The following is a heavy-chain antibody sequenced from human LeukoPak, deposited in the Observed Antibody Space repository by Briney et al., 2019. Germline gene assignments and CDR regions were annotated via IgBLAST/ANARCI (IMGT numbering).Heavy chain of an antibody. Sequence: GGSLRLSCAASGFTFSSYGMHWVRQAPGKALEWVAVISYDGSNKYFADSVKGRFTISRDNSKNTLYLQMNSLRAEDTAVYYCAKGNYYGPFDYWGQGTLVTVSS. D-gene: IGHD3-10*01. V-gene: IGHV3-30*18. CDR3: AKGNYYGPFDY. J-gene: IGHJ4*02. CDR1: GFTFSSYG. CDR2: ISYDGSNK.